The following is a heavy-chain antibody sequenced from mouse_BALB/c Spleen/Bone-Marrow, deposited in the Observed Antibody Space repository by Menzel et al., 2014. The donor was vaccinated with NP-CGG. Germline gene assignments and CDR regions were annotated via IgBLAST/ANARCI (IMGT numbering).Heavy chain of an antibody. D-gene: IGHD2-1*01. CDR3: ARDGNGFAY. CDR2: INPYNGGT. Sequence: VQLQQSGLLVVKPGASMKISCKASGYSXTXXXMNWAKQSHGXXXXWIGLINPYNGGTSYNQKFKGKATLTVDKSSXTAYMELLSLTSEDSAVYDCARDGNGFAYWGQGTLVTVSA. V-gene: IGHV1-26*01. J-gene: IGHJ3*01. CDR1: GYSXTXXX.